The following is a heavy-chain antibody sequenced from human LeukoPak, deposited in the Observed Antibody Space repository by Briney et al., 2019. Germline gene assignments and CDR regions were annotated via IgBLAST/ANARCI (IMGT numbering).Heavy chain of an antibody. CDR1: GFTFSSYW. J-gene: IGHJ4*02. Sequence: PGGSLRLSCAASGFTFSSYWMSWVRQAPGKGLEWVANIKQDGSQQYYVDSVKGRFTISRDNANNSLYLKMNSLKSEDTAVYYCARGGTTVTPKNFDYWGQGTLVTVSS. D-gene: IGHD4-17*01. V-gene: IGHV3-7*01. CDR3: ARGGTTVTPKNFDY. CDR2: IKQDGSQQ.